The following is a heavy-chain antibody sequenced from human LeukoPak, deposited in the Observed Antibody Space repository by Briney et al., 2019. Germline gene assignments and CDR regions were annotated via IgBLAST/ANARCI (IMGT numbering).Heavy chain of an antibody. CDR2: INHSGST. J-gene: IGHJ4*02. D-gene: IGHD6-13*01. V-gene: IGHV4-34*01. CDR1: GESFSGYY. CDR3: ASVRSDSSSWYFDY. Sequence: PSETLSLTCAVYGESFSGYYWSWIRQPPGKGLEWIGEINHSGSTNYNPSLKSRVTISVDTSKNQFSLKLSSVTAADTAVYYCASVRSDSSSWYFDYWGQGTLVTVSS.